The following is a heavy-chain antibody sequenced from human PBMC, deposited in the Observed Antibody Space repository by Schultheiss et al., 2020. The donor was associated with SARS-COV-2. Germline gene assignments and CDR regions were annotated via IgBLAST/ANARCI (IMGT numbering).Heavy chain of an antibody. Sequence: SETLSLTCTVSGGSISSSSYYWSWIRQPPGKGLEWIGYIYYSGSTYYNPSLKSRVTISVDTSKNQFSLKLSSVTAADTAVYYCARGGYYDGSGSYYIGFDYWVQGNLVTVSS. CDR2: IYYSGST. V-gene: IGHV4-61*01. CDR1: GGSISSSSYY. CDR3: ARGGYYDGSGSYYIGFDY. J-gene: IGHJ4*02. D-gene: IGHD3-10*01.